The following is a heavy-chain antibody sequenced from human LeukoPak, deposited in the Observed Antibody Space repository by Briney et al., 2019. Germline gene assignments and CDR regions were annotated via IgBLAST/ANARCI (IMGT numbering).Heavy chain of an antibody. CDR2: IYYSGST. Sequence: SETLSLTCTVSGGSISSYYWSRIRQPPGKGLEWIGYIYYSGSTNYNPSLKSRVTISVDTSKNQFSLKLSSVTAADTAVYYCARLSTSSIDYWGQGTLVTVSS. J-gene: IGHJ4*02. V-gene: IGHV4-59*08. CDR1: GGSISSYY. D-gene: IGHD5/OR15-5a*01. CDR3: ARLSTSSIDY.